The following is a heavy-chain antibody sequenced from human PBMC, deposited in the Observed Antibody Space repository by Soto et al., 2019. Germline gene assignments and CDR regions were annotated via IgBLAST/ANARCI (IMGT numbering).Heavy chain of an antibody. CDR1: GVIVSSNSAA. Sequence: QVQLQQPGPGLAEPSQTLSLTCDITGVIVSSNSAAWNWIRQSPSRGLEWLGMTYYRSKWYNDYAVSVKSRITINPDTSKNQFSLQLNSVNPEDTAVYYCARGSPRVFDYWGQGTLVTVSS. V-gene: IGHV6-1*01. J-gene: IGHJ4*02. CDR2: TYYRSKWYN. CDR3: ARGSPRVFDY.